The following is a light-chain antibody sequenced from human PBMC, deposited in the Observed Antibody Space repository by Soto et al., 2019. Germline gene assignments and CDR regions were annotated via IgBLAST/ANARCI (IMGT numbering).Light chain of an antibody. CDR2: DAS. CDR3: QQYNSYSEVYT. J-gene: IGKJ2*01. V-gene: IGKV1-5*01. CDR1: QSISSW. Sequence: DIQMTQSPSTLSASVGDRVTITCRASQSISSWLAWYQQKPGKAPKLLIYDASSLESGVPSRFSGSGSGTAFTLTISSLQPDDFATYYCQQYNSYSEVYTFGQGTKLEIK.